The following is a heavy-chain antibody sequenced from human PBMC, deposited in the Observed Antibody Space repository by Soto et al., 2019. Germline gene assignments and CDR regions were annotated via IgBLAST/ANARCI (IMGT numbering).Heavy chain of an antibody. V-gene: IGHV1-3*01. D-gene: IGHD3-10*01. CDR1: GYTFSTYA. CDR2: INAGNGNT. Sequence: QVQLVQSGAEVKKPGASVKVSCKASGYTFSTYALHWVRQAPGRRLEWMGWINAGNGNTKYSQKFQGRVTFTRDTSASTAYMELSSLRSEDTAVYYCASPSYGSGSFYWGQGTLVTVSS. J-gene: IGHJ4*02. CDR3: ASPSYGSGSFY.